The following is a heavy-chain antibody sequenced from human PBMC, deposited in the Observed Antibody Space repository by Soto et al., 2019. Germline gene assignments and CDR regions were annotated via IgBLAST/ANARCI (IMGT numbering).Heavy chain of an antibody. CDR1: GFTFSRYG. D-gene: IGHD3-10*01. J-gene: IGHJ5*02. CDR2: ISNDGSKE. CDR3: AKDLLSWCGEPPYH. Sequence: QVQLVESGGGVVQPGRSLRLSCAASGFTFSRYGMHWVRQAPGKGLEWVAVISNDGSKEYYADSVKGRFTISRDNSKDTLFLQMNSLRTEDTAIYYCAKDLLSWCGEPPYHWGQGTLVTVSS. V-gene: IGHV3-30*18.